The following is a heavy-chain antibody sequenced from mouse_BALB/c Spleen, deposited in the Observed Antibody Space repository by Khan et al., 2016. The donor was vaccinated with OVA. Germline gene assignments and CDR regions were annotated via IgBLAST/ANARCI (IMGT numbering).Heavy chain of an antibody. Sequence: VRLQQSGPELVKPGASVKMSCKASGYTFTDYYMKWVRQSPGKSLEWIGDINPNNGDTFYNQEFKGKATLTVDRSSSTAYMQLNSLTSEDSAVYYCAGGLFDVWGAGTTVTVSS. CDR3: AGGLFDV. CDR1: GYTFTDYY. V-gene: IGHV1-26*01. J-gene: IGHJ1*01. CDR2: INPNNGDT.